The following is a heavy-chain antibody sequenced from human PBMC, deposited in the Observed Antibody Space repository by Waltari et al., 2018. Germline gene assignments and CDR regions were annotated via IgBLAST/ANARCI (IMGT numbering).Heavy chain of an antibody. CDR3: ARLAPKTYRSPVPGRDYYYGLDV. Sequence: EEQLVESGGGLVQPGDSLRLSCAASGFTYSNHWMHWVRQAPGKGLVWVSRIKCDGSTSNYADSVKGRFTISRDNTKKTLYLQMKRLRVEDTAVYYCARLAPKTYRSPVPGRDYYYGLDVWGQGTTVTVSS. CDR1: GFTYSNHW. D-gene: IGHD6-13*01. V-gene: IGHV3-74*01. CDR2: IKCDGSTS. J-gene: IGHJ6*02.